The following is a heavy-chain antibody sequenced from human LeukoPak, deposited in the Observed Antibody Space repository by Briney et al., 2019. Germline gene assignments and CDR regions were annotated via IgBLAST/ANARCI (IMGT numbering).Heavy chain of an antibody. CDR1: GFSFSTSRVG. Sequence: SGPTLVKPTQTLTVTCTFSGFSFSTSRVGVAWIRQPPGKALEWLALIYWDDDKRYSSSLKSRLAVTKDTSKNQVDLTMTSMDPEDTATYYCAHTTNYNDTSGWYFDLWGRGTLVTVSP. D-gene: IGHD4/OR15-4a*01. V-gene: IGHV2-5*02. CDR2: IYWDDDK. J-gene: IGHJ2*01. CDR3: AHTTNYNDTSGWYFDL.